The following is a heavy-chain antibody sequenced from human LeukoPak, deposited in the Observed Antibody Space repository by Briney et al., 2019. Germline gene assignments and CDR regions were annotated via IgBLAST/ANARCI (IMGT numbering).Heavy chain of an antibody. CDR2: IIPILGIA. J-gene: IGHJ5*02. D-gene: IGHD4-23*01. CDR3: ARDPPPIYGGLS. V-gene: IGHV1-69*04. CDR1: GGTFSSYA. Sequence: GASVKVSCKASGGTFSSYAISWVRQAPGQGLEWMGRIIPILGIANYAQKFQGRVTITADKSTSTAYMELSSLRSEDTAVYYCARDPPPIYGGLSWGQGTLVTVPS.